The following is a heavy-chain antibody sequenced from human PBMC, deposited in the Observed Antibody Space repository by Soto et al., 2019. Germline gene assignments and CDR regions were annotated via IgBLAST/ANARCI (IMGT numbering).Heavy chain of an antibody. CDR3: ARDRDHTYDY. V-gene: IGHV1-69*01. CDR1: GGTFSSFA. Sequence: QVQLVQSGAEVKKPGSSVKVSCKASGGTFSSFAISWVRQAPGQGLEWMGGLIPIFGTTNYAQKCQGRVTITADESTSTAYMEVTTLRSEDTAVYYCARDRDHTYDYWGQGTLVTVSS. CDR2: LIPIFGTT. J-gene: IGHJ4*02.